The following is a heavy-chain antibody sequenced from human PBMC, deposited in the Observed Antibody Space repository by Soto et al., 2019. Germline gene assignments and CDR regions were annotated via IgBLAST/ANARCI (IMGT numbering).Heavy chain of an antibody. CDR1: GGSISSYY. Sequence: SETLSLTCTVSGGSISSYYWSWIRQPPGKGLEWIGYIYYSGSTNYNPSLKSRVTISVDTSKNQFSLKLSSVTAADTAVYYCAGATIFGVANNWFDPWGQGTLVTVSS. CDR2: IYYSGST. CDR3: AGATIFGVANNWFDP. D-gene: IGHD3-3*01. J-gene: IGHJ5*02. V-gene: IGHV4-59*01.